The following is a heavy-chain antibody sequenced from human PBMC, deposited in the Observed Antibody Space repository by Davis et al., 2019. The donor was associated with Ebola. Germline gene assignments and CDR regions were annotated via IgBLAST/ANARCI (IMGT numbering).Heavy chain of an antibody. V-gene: IGHV1-3*01. CDR3: ARAKVLYFRQSLYNWFDP. J-gene: IGHJ5*02. CDR1: GYTFTGYY. CDR2: INAGNGNT. D-gene: IGHD2-2*02. Sequence: ASVKVSCKASGYTFTGYYMHWVRQAPGQRLEWMGWINAGNGNTKYSQKFQGRVTITRDTSASTAYMELSSLRSEDTAVYYCARAKVLYFRQSLYNWFDPWGQGTLVTVSS.